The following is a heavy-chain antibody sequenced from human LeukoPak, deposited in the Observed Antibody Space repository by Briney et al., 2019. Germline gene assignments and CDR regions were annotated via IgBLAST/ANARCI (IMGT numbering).Heavy chain of an antibody. CDR1: GGSISIGGYS. D-gene: IGHD2-21*02. CDR2: IYHSGST. CDR3: ASQMGSDSLDAFDI. Sequence: SETLSLTCAVSGGSISIGGYSWSWIRQPPGKGLEWIGYIYHSGSTYYNPSLKSRVTISVDRSKNQFSLKLSSVTAADTAVYYCASQMGSDSLDAFDIWGQGTMVTVSS. V-gene: IGHV4-30-2*01. J-gene: IGHJ3*02.